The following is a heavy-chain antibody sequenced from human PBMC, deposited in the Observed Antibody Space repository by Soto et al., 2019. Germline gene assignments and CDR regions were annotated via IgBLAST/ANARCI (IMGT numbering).Heavy chain of an antibody. J-gene: IGHJ4*02. CDR1: GFTFSSYW. Sequence: EVQLVESGRGLVQPGGSLRLSCAASGFTFSSYWMSCVRQAPGKGLEWVANIKQDGSEKYYVDSVKGRITISRDVPKRSLYLKMNSLRSEDTAVYYCAEEYDYGDYIDYWGQGALVAVST. D-gene: IGHD4-17*01. CDR3: AEEYDYGDYIDY. CDR2: IKQDGSEK. V-gene: IGHV3-7*01.